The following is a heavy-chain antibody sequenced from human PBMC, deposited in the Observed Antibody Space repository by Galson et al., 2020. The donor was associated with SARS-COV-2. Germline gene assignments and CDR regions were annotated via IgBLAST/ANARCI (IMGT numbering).Heavy chain of an antibody. Sequence: LSLTCTVSRGSISSYYWSWIRQPAGKGLEWIGRIYTSGSTNYNPSLKSRVTMSVDTSKNQFSLKLSSVTTADTAVYYCARDSPRPYYYDSRRLDYWGQGTLVTVSS. D-gene: IGHD3-22*01. V-gene: IGHV4-4*07. J-gene: IGHJ4*02. CDR2: IYTSGST. CDR1: RGSISSYY. CDR3: ARDSPRPYYYDSRRLDY.